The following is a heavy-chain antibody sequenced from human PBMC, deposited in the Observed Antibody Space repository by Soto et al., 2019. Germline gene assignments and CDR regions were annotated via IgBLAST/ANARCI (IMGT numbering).Heavy chain of an antibody. Sequence: QVQLVQSGAEVKKPGASVKVACKSSGYIFRNYYITWVRQAPGQGLEWMGWISAYNGNTNYAQKVQGRVTMTTDTSTSTAYMELRSLRFDDTAVYYGARGRNHSGDYWGQGTLVTVSS. V-gene: IGHV1-18*04. CDR1: GYIFRNYY. J-gene: IGHJ4*02. D-gene: IGHD2-15*01. CDR3: ARGRNHSGDY. CDR2: ISAYNGNT.